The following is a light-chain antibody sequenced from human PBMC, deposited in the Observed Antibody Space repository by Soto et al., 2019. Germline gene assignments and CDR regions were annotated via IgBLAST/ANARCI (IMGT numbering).Light chain of an antibody. J-gene: IGKJ1*01. CDR2: DAS. V-gene: IGKV1-5*01. CDR3: QHCDTYWA. Sequence: QMTQSPSTLSASVGDRVTITCRASHNIDRWLAWYQQKPGMAPKLLISDASTLESGVPSRLSGSGSGTEFTLTISNLQPDDYATYYCQHCDTYWAFGQGTKVEIK. CDR1: HNIDRW.